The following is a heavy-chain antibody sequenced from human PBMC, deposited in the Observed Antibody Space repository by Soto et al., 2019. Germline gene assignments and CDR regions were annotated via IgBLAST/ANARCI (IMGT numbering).Heavy chain of an antibody. CDR2: ISGSGGST. D-gene: IGHD6-19*01. J-gene: IGHJ4*02. Sequence: EVQLLESGGGLVQPGGSLRLSCAASGFTFSNYAMNWVRQAPGKGLEWVSVISGSGGSTYYADSVKGGFTISRDNSKNTLELQMSSLRAEDTAVYYCASRSSGWYFDYWGQGTLVTVSS. CDR3: ASRSSGWYFDY. V-gene: IGHV3-23*01. CDR1: GFTFSNYA.